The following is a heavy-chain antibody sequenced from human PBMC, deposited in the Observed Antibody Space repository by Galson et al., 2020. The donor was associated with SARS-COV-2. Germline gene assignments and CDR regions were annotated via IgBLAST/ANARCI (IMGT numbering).Heavy chain of an antibody. CDR1: GGSISSGGYY. CDR3: ARDRIVGATPYYYYYGMDV. CDR2: IYYSGRT. V-gene: IGHV4-31*03. Sequence: SETLFLTCTVSGGSISSGGYYWSWIRQHPGKGLEWTGYIYYSGRTYYNPSPKSRVTISVDTSKNQFSLKLSSVTAADTAVYYCARDRIVGATPYYYYYGMDVWGQGTTVTVSS. D-gene: IGHD1-26*01. J-gene: IGHJ6*02.